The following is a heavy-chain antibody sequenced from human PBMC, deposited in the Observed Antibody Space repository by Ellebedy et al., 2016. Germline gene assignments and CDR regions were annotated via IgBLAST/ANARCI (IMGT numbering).Heavy chain of an antibody. D-gene: IGHD3-3*01. CDR3: ARSSTYYDFWSSLYYYYYYMDV. V-gene: IGHV4-61*02. CDR2: IYTSGST. Sequence: SETLSLTXTVSGGSISSGSYYWSWIRQPAGKGLEWIGRIYTSGSTNYNPSLKSRVTMSVDTSKNQFSLKLSSVTAADTAVYYCARSSTYYDFWSSLYYYYYYMDVWGKGTTVTVSS. CDR1: GGSISSGSYY. J-gene: IGHJ6*03.